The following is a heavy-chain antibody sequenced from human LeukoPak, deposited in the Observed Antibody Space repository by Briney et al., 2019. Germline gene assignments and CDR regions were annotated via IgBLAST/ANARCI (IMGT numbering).Heavy chain of an antibody. J-gene: IGHJ4*02. CDR3: ARDNTISGHYEVGY. CDR2: ISNHGTT. Sequence: GGPLRLSCAASGFSVSTNYMIWVRQAPGMGLECVSVISNHGTTYYADSVKGRFSISRDNSKNTVFLQMNSLRAEDTAVYYCARDNTISGHYEVGYWGQGTLVTVSS. V-gene: IGHV3-53*01. D-gene: IGHD3-3*01. CDR1: GFSVSTNY.